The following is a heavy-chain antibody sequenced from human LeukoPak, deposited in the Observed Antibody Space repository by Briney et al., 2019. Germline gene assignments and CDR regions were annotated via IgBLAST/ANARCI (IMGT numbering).Heavy chain of an antibody. V-gene: IGHV4-31*03. CDR1: GGSIGSGGYY. J-gene: IGHJ4*02. D-gene: IGHD3-22*01. Sequence: SETLSLTCTVSGGSIGSGGYYWSWIRQHPGKGLEWIGYIYYSGSTYYNPSLKSRVTISVDTSKNQFSLKLSSVTAADTAVYYCARVIYYDSSGYFDYWGQGTLVTVSS. CDR3: ARVIYYDSSGYFDY. CDR2: IYYSGST.